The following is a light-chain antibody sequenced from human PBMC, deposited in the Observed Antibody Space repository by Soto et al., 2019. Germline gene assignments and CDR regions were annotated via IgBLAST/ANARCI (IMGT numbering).Light chain of an antibody. V-gene: IGLV2-14*01. CDR2: EVS. CDR1: STDIGRYNY. J-gene: IGLJ1*01. Sequence: ALTQPASVSGSPGQSITISCTGTSTDIGRYNYVSWYQQYPGKAPKVLIYEVSNRPSGVSSRFSGSKSGNTASLTVSGLQAEDEADYYCSSYAGSNNYVFGTGTKVTVL. CDR3: SSYAGSNNYV.